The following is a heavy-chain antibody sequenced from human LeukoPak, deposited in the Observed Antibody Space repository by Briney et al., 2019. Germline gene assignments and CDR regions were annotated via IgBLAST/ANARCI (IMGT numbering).Heavy chain of an antibody. D-gene: IGHD3-22*01. CDR1: GGSFSGYY. CDR2: INHSGST. J-gene: IGHJ5*02. Sequence: KPSGTLSLTCAVYGGSFSGYYWSWIRQPPGKGLEWIGEINHSGSTNYNPSLKSRVTISVDTSKNQFSLKLSSVTAADTAVYYCARDRYDSVYNWFDPWGQGTLVTVSS. V-gene: IGHV4-34*01. CDR3: ARDRYDSVYNWFDP.